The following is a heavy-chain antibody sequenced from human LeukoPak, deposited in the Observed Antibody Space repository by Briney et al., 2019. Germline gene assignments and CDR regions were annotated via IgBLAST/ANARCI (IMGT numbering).Heavy chain of an antibody. CDR2: ISGNGVST. D-gene: IGHD5/OR15-5a*01. CDR1: GFSFSDYV. J-gene: IGHJ3*02. V-gene: IGHV3-23*01. Sequence: PGGSLRLSCAASGFSFSDYVMTWVRQAPGKGLEWVSAISGNGVSTYYADSVKGRFTISRDNSKNTLYLQMNSLRAEDTAVYYCAKVRDHLPIDAFDIWGQGTMVTVSS. CDR3: AKVRDHLPIDAFDI.